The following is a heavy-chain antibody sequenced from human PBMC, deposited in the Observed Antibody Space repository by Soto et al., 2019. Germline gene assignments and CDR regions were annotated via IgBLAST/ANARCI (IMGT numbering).Heavy chain of an antibody. CDR2: VYDDGSG. V-gene: IGHV4-30-2*01. CDR3: AKTYSYGLFDP. J-gene: IGHJ5*02. D-gene: IGHD5-18*01. Sequence: QLQLQESGSGLVKPSQTLSLTCVVSGGSISSDGYSWSWIRQPPGKGLEWIGYVYDDGSGYYNSALKSRVTMLVDTSRNQLSLQRRSVNAADTAVYYCAKTYSYGLFDPWGQGILVTVSS. CDR1: GGSISSDGYS.